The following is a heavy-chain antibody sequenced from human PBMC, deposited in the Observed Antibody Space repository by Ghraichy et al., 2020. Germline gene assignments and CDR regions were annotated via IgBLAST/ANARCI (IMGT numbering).Heavy chain of an antibody. CDR1: GFTFSSYA. CDR3: ARDMDYYDSSGYYGAGY. D-gene: IGHD3-22*01. V-gene: IGHV3-30*04. J-gene: IGHJ4*02. CDR2: ISYDGSNK. Sequence: WGSLRLSCAASGFTFSSYAMHWVRQAPGKGLEWVAVISYDGSNKYYADSVKGRFTISRDNSKNTLYLQMNSLRAEDTAVYYCARDMDYYDSSGYYGAGYWGQGTLVTVSS.